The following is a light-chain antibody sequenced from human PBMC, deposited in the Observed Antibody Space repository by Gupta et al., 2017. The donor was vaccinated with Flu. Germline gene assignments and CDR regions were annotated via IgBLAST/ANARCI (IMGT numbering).Light chain of an antibody. J-gene: IGLJ2*01. Sequence: SELQPPPALSVSLGQTVTVTCRGDSLRSCYGSWYQQKPGQAPVVVVFGNNDRPSGIPDRFSGSNSGNTASLTISGTLAADETDYYCNSWDSSGKHVIFGGGTKLTVL. CDR2: GNN. V-gene: IGLV3-19*01. CDR1: SLRSCY. CDR3: NSWDSSGKHVI.